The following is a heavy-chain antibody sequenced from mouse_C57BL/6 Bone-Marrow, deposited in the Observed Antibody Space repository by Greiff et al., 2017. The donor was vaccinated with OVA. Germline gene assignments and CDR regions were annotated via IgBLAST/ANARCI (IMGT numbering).Heavy chain of an antibody. D-gene: IGHD2-5*01. J-gene: IGHJ2*01. CDR2: INPSSGYT. CDR1: GYTFTSYT. CDR3: ANSNLDDFDY. V-gene: IGHV1-4*01. Sequence: QVQLQQSGAELARPGASVKMSCKASGYTFTSYTMHWVKQRPGQGLEWIGYINPSSGYTKYNQKFKDKATLTADKSSSTADMQLSSLTSEDSAVYYCANSNLDDFDYWGQGTTLTVSS.